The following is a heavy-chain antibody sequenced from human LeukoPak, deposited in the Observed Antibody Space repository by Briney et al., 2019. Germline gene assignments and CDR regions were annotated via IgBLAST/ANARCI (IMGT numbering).Heavy chain of an antibody. Sequence: SETLSLTCTVSGDSISSYYWSWIRQPPGKGLEWIGEINHSGSTNYNPSLKSRVTISVDTSKNQFSLKLSSVTAADTAVYYCARERAVTTYYYFDYWGQGTLVTVSS. V-gene: IGHV4-34*01. D-gene: IGHD4-17*01. CDR3: ARERAVTTYYYFDY. J-gene: IGHJ4*02. CDR2: INHSGST. CDR1: GDSISSYY.